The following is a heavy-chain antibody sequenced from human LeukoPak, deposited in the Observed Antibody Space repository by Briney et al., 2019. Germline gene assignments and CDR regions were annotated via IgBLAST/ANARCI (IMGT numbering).Heavy chain of an antibody. Sequence: PGGSLGLSCAASGFTFSSYAMHWVRQAPGKGLEWVAVISYDGSNKYYADSVKGRFTISRDNSKNTLYLQMNSLRAEDTAVYYCARDPIVVVPAVITTSYYYGMDVWGQGTTVTVSS. CDR1: GFTFSSYA. D-gene: IGHD2-2*01. J-gene: IGHJ6*02. CDR2: ISYDGSNK. CDR3: ARDPIVVVPAVITTSYYYGMDV. V-gene: IGHV3-30-3*01.